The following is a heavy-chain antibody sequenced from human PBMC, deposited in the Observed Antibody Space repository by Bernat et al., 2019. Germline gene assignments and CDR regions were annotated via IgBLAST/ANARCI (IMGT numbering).Heavy chain of an antibody. CDR1: GGSISNSNW. CDR2: IYHSGST. D-gene: IGHD3-16*02. V-gene: IGHV4-4*02. J-gene: IGHJ3*02. Sequence: QVQLQESGPGLVEPSGTLSLTCAVSGGSISNSNWWSWVRQPPGQGLEWIGEIYHSGSTNYNPSLKSRVTISVDKSKNQFSLKLSAVTAADTAVYYCARKSSSYDYIWGSYREVAFDIWGQGTMVTVSS. CDR3: ARKSSSYDYIWGSYREVAFDI.